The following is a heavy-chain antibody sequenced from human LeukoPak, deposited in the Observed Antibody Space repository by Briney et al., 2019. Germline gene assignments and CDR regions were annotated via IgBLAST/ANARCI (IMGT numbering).Heavy chain of an antibody. D-gene: IGHD5-12*01. V-gene: IGHV4-34*01. CDR2: INHSGST. J-gene: IGHJ4*02. Sequence: PSETLSLTCAVYGGSFSGYYWSWIRQPPGKGLEWIGEINHSGSTNYNPSLKSRVTISVDTSKNQFSLKLSSVTAADTAVDYCARGREMATMGAYFDYWGQGTLVTVSS. CDR3: ARGREMATMGAYFDY. CDR1: GGSFSGYY.